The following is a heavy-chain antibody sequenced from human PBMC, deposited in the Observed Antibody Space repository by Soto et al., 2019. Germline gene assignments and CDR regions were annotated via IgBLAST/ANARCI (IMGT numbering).Heavy chain of an antibody. CDR3: ARGPSAAAPLSDWYFDL. CDR2: IWHDGSNK. CDR1: GFTFSTYG. Sequence: GGSLRLSCAASGFTFSTYGMHWVRQAPGKGLEWVAVIWHDGSNKYYADSVKGRLTISRDNSKNTLYLQMNSLRAEDTAVYYCARGPSAAAPLSDWYFDLWGRGTLVTVSS. V-gene: IGHV3-33*01. D-gene: IGHD2-2*01. J-gene: IGHJ2*01.